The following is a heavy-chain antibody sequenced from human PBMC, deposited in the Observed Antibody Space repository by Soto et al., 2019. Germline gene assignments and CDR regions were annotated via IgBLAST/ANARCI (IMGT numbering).Heavy chain of an antibody. D-gene: IGHD3-22*01. J-gene: IGHJ4*02. CDR3: ARILTDSSGYYRVDFDY. V-gene: IGHV4-59*12. CDR2: IYHSGST. CDR1: GGSISSYY. Sequence: SETLSLTCTVSGGSISSYYWSWIRQSPGKGLEWIGQIYHSGSTNYNPSLKSRVTISVDKSKNQFSLKLSSVTAADTAVYYCARILTDSSGYYRVDFDYWGQGTLVTVSS.